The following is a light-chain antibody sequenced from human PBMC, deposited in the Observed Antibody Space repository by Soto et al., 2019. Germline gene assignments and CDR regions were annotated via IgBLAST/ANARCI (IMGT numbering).Light chain of an antibody. V-gene: IGKV1-39*01. CDR1: QSISSY. CDR2: AAS. J-gene: IGKJ1*01. CDR3: QQTDSFPRT. Sequence: DIQMTQSPSSLSASVGDRVTITCRASQSISSYLNWYQHKPGKAPKLLIYAASSLQTGVPSRFSGSRSGTDFAFTISSLQREDFATYYCQQTDSFPRTFGQGTKVDIK.